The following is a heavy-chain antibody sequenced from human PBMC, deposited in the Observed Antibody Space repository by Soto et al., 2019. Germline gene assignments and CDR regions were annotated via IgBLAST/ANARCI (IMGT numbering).Heavy chain of an antibody. V-gene: IGHV5-51*01. CDR3: AARDIVTATVRGADFDS. Sequence: ESLKVSCKAEGYRFTRHWIGWVRQVPGRGLEWVAVIYPADSDARYSPSFRGSGTILVDISTNTVYLQWRSSEASEAAIFFCAARDIVTATVRGADFDSWGQGTPVTVSS. D-gene: IGHD2-15*01. CDR2: IYPADSDA. J-gene: IGHJ4*02. CDR1: GYRFTRHW.